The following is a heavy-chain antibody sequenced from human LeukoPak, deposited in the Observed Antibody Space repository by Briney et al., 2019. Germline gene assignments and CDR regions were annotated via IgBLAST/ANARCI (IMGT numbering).Heavy chain of an antibody. CDR2: TYYRSKWYN. D-gene: IGHD6-13*01. V-gene: IGHV6-1*01. J-gene: IGHJ6*02. Sequence: SQTLSLTCAISGDSVSSNSAAWNWIRQSPSRGLEWLGRTYYRSKWYNDYAESVKSRITINPDTSKNQFSLQLNSVTPEDTAVYYCARVVAAAGKVNYYYGMDVWGQGTTVTVSS. CDR1: GDSVSSNSAA. CDR3: ARVVAAAGKVNYYYGMDV.